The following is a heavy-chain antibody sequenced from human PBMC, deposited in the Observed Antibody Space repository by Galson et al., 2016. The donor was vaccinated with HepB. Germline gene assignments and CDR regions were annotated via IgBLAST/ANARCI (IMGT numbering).Heavy chain of an antibody. CDR2: IYHTGST. D-gene: IGHD3-10*01. Sequence: LSLTCTVSGGSVSSRSYHWSWIRQPPGKGLEWIGYIYHTGSTYYNPSLKSRVTISGDRSKNQFSLKLSSVTAADTALYYCARGKGRGGFDYWGQGTLVTISS. CDR3: ARGKGRGGFDY. J-gene: IGHJ4*02. V-gene: IGHV4-30-2*01. CDR1: GGSVSSRSYH.